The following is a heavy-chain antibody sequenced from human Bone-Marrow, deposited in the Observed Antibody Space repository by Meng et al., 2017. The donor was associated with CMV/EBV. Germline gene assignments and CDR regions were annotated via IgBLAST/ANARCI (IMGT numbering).Heavy chain of an antibody. J-gene: IGHJ4*02. Sequence: GSLRLSCAVYGGSFSGYYWSWIRQPPGKGLEWIGEINHSGSTNYNPSLKSRVTISVDTSKNQFSLKLSSVTAADTAVYYGARAHSSGWLREYYFDYWGQGTLVTVSS. CDR1: GGSFSGYY. CDR2: INHSGST. D-gene: IGHD6-19*01. V-gene: IGHV4-34*01. CDR3: ARAHSSGWLREYYFDY.